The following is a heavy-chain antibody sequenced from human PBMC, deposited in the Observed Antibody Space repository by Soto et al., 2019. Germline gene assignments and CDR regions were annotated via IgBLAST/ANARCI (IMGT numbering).Heavy chain of an antibody. Sequence: EVQLLESGGGLVQPGGSLRLSCAAAGFPFSNYTMIWVRQAPGKRLELVSGIGPTGTGPTYADSVKDRFTIYRDNTKNTPCLQRNRLKVEERAMYYCGKDQTPNDGYWGQGTLVTVSS. J-gene: IGHJ4*02. V-gene: IGHV3-23*01. CDR1: GFPFSNYT. D-gene: IGHD1-1*01. CDR3: GKDQTPNDGY. CDR2: IGPTGTGP.